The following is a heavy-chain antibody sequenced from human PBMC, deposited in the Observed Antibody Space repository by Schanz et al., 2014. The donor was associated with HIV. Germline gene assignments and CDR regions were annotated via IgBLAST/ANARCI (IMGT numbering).Heavy chain of an antibody. CDR3: SRAFYSDSGSFYSVDP. CDR2: IIPLFGIA. V-gene: IGHV1-69*01. D-gene: IGHD3-10*01. CDR1: GGTFSNYA. Sequence: QVQLLQSGTEVKKPGSSVKVSCKGSGGTFSNYAISWVRQAPGQGLEWRGGIIPLFGIAKYAENLQGRVTITADESMSTAYMELSSLRSEDTAVYYCSRAFYSDSGSFYSVDPWGQGTLVTVSS. J-gene: IGHJ5*02.